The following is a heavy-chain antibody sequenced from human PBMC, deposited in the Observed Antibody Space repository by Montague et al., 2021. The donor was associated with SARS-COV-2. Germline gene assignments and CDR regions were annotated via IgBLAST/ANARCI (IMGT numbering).Heavy chain of an antibody. CDR1: GFTFSRNA. CDR3: ARGGEIVVCALFGP. Sequence: SLRLSCATSGFTFSRNAMNWVRQAPGKGLEWVSTITSDTLHTFYAESVKGRFTISRDNSRDELYLQMNSLRAEDMAVYYCARGGEIVVCALFGPWGQGTLVTVSS. V-gene: IGHV3-21*01. J-gene: IGHJ5*02. CDR2: ITSDTLHT. D-gene: IGHD3-3*01.